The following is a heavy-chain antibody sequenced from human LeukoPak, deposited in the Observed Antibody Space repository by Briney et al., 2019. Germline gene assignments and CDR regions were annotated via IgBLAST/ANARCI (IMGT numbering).Heavy chain of an antibody. D-gene: IGHD3-10*01. V-gene: IGHV1-69*06. CDR2: IIPIFGTA. Sequence: AASVKVSCKASGGTFSSYAISWVRQAPGQGLEWMGGIIPIFGTANYAQKFQGRVTITADKSTSTAYMELSSLRSEDTAVYYCTGYGSGSYYGPDYWGQGTLVTVSS. CDR3: TGYGSGSYYGPDY. CDR1: GGTFSSYA. J-gene: IGHJ4*02.